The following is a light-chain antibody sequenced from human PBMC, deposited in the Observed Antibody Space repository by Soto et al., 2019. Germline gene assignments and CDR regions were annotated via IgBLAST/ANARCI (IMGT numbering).Light chain of an antibody. CDR3: QQYGSSGT. CDR2: GAS. Sequence: EIVLTQSPGTLSLSPGERATLSCRASQSITNNYLAWYQQKPGRAHRLLIYGASNRATGIPDRFSGSGSGTDFTLTISRLEPEDFAVYYCQQYGSSGTFGQGTRWIS. J-gene: IGKJ1*01. V-gene: IGKV3-20*01. CDR1: QSITNNY.